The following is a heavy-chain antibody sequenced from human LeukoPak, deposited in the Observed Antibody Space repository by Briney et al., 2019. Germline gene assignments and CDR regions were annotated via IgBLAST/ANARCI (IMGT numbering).Heavy chain of an antibody. J-gene: IGHJ5*02. D-gene: IGHD4-11*01. CDR3: ARYDYSNYRRWFDP. CDR1: GGSFSGYY. V-gene: IGHV4-34*01. Sequence: SETLSLTCAVYGGSFSGYYWSWIRQPPGKGLEWIGEINHSGSTNYNPSLKSRVTISVDTSKNQFSLKLSSVTAADTAVYYCARYDYSNYRRWFDPWGQGTLVTVSS. CDR2: INHSGST.